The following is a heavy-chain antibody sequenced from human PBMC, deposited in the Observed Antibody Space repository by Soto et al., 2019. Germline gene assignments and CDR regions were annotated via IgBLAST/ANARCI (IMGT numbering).Heavy chain of an antibody. CDR3: AKDVPVGTFLYGMVFGY. D-gene: IGHD3-10*01. Sequence: GGSLRLSCVGSGFTFSNYWMHWVRQAPGKGLEWVSRVKSDGSSTSYADSVKGRFTISRDNSKNTLYLQMNSLRAEETALYYCAKDVPVGTFLYGMVFGYWGQGTLVTVSS. J-gene: IGHJ4*02. CDR1: GFTFSNYW. V-gene: IGHV3-74*01. CDR2: VKSDGSST.